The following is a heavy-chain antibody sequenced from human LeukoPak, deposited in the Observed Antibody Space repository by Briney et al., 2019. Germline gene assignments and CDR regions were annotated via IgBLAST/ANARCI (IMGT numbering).Heavy chain of an antibody. D-gene: IGHD6-13*01. J-gene: IGHJ4*02. V-gene: IGHV3-20*04. CDR3: ARVAEAAAFDS. CDR1: GFTFDDYG. CDR2: INWNGGST. Sequence: RPGGSLRLSCAASGFTFDDYGMSWVRQAPGKGLGWVSGINWNGGSTGYADSVKGRFTISRDNAKNSLYLQMNSLKPEDTAVYYCARVAEAAAFDSWGQGTLVTVSS.